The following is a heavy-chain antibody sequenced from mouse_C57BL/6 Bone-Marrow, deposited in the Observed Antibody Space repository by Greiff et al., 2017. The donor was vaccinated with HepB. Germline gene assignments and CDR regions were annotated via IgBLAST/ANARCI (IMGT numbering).Heavy chain of an antibody. CDR2: IDPENGDT. CDR1: GFNIKDDY. D-gene: IGHD1-1*01. V-gene: IGHV14-4*01. Sequence: EVQLQQSGAELVRPGASVKLSCTASGFNIKDDYMHWVKQRPEQGLEWIGWIDPENGDTEYASKFQGKATITADTSSNTAYLQLSSLTSEDTAVYYCTTPLSASGSSRFDYWGQGTTLTVSS. CDR3: TTPLSASGSSRFDY. J-gene: IGHJ2*01.